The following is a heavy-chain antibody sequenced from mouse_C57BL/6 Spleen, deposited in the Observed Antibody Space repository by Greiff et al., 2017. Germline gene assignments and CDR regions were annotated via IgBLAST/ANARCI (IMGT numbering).Heavy chain of an antibody. CDR1: GYTFTSYW. CDR2: INPSSGYT. CDR3: AISFYDGYPFFSY. J-gene: IGHJ3*01. D-gene: IGHD2-3*01. V-gene: IGHV1-7*01. Sequence: QVQLKESGAELAKPGASVKLSCKASGYTFTSYWMHWVKQRPGQGLEWIGYINPSSGYTKYNQKFKDKATLTADKSSSTAYMQLSSLTYEDSAVYYCAISFYDGYPFFSYWGQGTLVTVSA.